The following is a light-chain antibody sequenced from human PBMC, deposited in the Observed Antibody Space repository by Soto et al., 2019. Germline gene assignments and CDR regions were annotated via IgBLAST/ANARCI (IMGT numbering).Light chain of an antibody. J-gene: IGKJ1*01. CDR2: GVY. CDR1: QTGNNNY. Sequence: IVLTQSPCTLSLSPGERATLSCRASQTGNNNYLAWYQHKSGQAPRLLIYGVYTRASGIPDRFSGSGSGTEFTLTITRLEPEDSAVYFCQHYGYSQWTFGQGTKVDI. V-gene: IGKV3-20*01. CDR3: QHYGYSQWT.